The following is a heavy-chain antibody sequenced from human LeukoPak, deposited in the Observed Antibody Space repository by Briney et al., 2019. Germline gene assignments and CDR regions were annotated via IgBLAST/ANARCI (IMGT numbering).Heavy chain of an antibody. CDR1: GYPFTGYH. D-gene: IGHD3-10*01. Sequence: ASVKVSCKASGYPFTGYHIHGVRQAPGQGLEWMGWMNPNSGVTNYAQKFQGRVTMTRDTSISTAYMELSALRSEDTAVYYCARDFMVRGVTSPDHWGQGSLVTVSS. CDR2: MNPNSGVT. V-gene: IGHV1-2*02. J-gene: IGHJ4*02. CDR3: ARDFMVRGVTSPDH.